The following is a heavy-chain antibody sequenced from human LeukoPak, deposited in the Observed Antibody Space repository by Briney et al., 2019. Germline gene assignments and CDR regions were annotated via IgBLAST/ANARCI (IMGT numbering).Heavy chain of an antibody. V-gene: IGHV4-59*08. D-gene: IGHD5-18*01. J-gene: IGHJ4*02. Sequence: SEALSLTCAISGGSINNYYWSWVRQPPGKGPEWVGYIYYSGTTNYSPSLNSRVNISLDTAKNQFSLRLSSVTAADTAVYYCARQTAKNVDTARFDSWGQGTLVTVSS. CDR1: GGSINNYY. CDR3: ARQTAKNVDTARFDS. CDR2: IYYSGTT.